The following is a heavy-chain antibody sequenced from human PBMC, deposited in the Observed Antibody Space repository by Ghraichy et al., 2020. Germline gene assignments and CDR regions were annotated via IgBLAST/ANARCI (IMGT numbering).Heavy chain of an antibody. CDR2: ISYDGNKE. CDR3: ASARYSTMVAYYYYGMDV. D-gene: IGHD4/OR15-4a*01. Sequence: GGSLRLSCAASGFTFSVYAMHWVRQAPGKGLEWVTFISYDGNKEYYADSVKGRFTISRDNSKTTQYLQMNSLRPEDTALYYCASARYSTMVAYYYYGMDVWGHGTTVTVSS. CDR1: GFTFSVYA. J-gene: IGHJ6*02. V-gene: IGHV3-30*04.